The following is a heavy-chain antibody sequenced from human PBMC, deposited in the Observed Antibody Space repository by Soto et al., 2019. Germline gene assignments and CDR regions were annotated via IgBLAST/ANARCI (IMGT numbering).Heavy chain of an antibody. V-gene: IGHV3-15*01. D-gene: IGHD1-1*01. CDR2: IKSWSDGGTT. Sequence: EGQLVESGGDLVEPGETLRLSCAASGFTFKNAWMSWVRQAPGKGLEWVGRIKSWSDGGTTDYGAPVKGRFSISRDDAKNTVSLQMNSLRTEDTAVYYCTAGTTVAKYYFDFWGQGTLVTVSS. CDR1: GFTFKNAW. J-gene: IGHJ4*02. CDR3: TAGTTVAKYYFDF.